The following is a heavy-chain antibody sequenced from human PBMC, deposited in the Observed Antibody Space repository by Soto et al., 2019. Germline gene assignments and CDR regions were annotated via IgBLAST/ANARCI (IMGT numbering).Heavy chain of an antibody. CDR1: GYTFTSYA. CDR3: ARDLAAAGPFDY. CDR2: ISAYNGNT. Sequence: QVQLVQSGAEVKKPGASVKVSCKTSGYTFTSYAISWVRQAPGQGLEWMGWISAYNGNTHYAQKLQCRVTMTTDTSTSTAYMELRSLRSDDTAVYYCARDLAAAGPFDYWGQGTLVTVSS. D-gene: IGHD6-13*01. J-gene: IGHJ4*02. V-gene: IGHV1-18*01.